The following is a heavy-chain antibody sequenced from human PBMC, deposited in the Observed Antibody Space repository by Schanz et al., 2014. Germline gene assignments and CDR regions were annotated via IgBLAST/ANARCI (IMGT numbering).Heavy chain of an antibody. CDR2: IKSDGSST. V-gene: IGHV3-74*01. CDR3: ARPALWFGDNCFDP. J-gene: IGHJ5*02. CDR1: GFTFSSYW. D-gene: IGHD3-10*01. Sequence: EVQLVESGGGLVQPGGSLRLSCAASGFTFSSYWMHWVRQVPGKGLVWVSRIKSDGSSTSYADSVKGRFTISRDNAKNTLYLQMNSLRAEDTAVYYCARPALWFGDNCFDPWSQGTLVTVSS.